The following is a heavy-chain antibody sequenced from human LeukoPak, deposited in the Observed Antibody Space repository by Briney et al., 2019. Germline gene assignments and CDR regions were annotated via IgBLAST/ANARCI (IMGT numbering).Heavy chain of an antibody. CDR2: IIPIFGTA. J-gene: IGHJ5*02. CDR1: GGSFSSYA. CDR3: ARAELVRFDP. Sequence: KLSCKASGGSFSSYAISWVRQAPGQGLEWMGGIIPIFGTANYAQKFQGRVTITADESTSTAYMELSSLRSEDTAVYYCARAELVRFDPWGQGTLVTVSS. V-gene: IGHV1-69*01. D-gene: IGHD6-13*01.